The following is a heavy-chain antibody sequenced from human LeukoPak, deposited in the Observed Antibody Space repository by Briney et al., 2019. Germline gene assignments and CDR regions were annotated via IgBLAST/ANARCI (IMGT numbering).Heavy chain of an antibody. Sequence: GGSLRLSCAASGFTFSSYGMHWVRQAPGKGLEWVAFIRYDGSNKYYADSVKGRFTISRDNSKNTLHLQMDSLRAEDTAVYYCAKDLSSSPYFDYWGQGTLVTVSS. CDR1: GFTFSSYG. CDR3: AKDLSSSPYFDY. D-gene: IGHD6-6*01. V-gene: IGHV3-30*02. CDR2: IRYDGSNK. J-gene: IGHJ4*02.